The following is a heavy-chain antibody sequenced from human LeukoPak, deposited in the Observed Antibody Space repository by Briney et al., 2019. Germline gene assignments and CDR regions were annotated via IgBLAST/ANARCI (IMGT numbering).Heavy chain of an antibody. Sequence: SETLSLTCTVSGGSISSSYWSWIRQPPEKGLEWIGYIYCSGSTNYNPSLKSRLTISVDTSKNQFSLKLSSVTAADTAVYYCARSYGDYITGAYAFDVWGQGTMVTVSS. V-gene: IGHV4-59*08. CDR1: GGSISSSY. D-gene: IGHD4-17*01. CDR3: ARSYGDYITGAYAFDV. CDR2: IYCSGST. J-gene: IGHJ3*01.